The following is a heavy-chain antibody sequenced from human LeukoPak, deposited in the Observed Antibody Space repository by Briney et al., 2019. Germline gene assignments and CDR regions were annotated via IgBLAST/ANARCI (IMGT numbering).Heavy chain of an antibody. CDR1: GFAFDDFA. CDR3: SRNGLVDSDY. CDR2: IRRRAYGGAA. Sequence: GGSLRLSCTTSGFAFDDFAMSWVRQPAGKGLEWVGFIRRRAYGGAAEYAASVKGRFIISRDDSKGIAYLQMNSLKTEDTAVYYCSRNGLVDSDYWGQGSRVIVPP. V-gene: IGHV3-49*04. J-gene: IGHJ4*02.